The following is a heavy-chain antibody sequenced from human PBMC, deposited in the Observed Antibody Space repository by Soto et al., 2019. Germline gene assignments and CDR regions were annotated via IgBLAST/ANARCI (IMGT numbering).Heavy chain of an antibody. D-gene: IGHD3-3*01. CDR2: IWYDGSKK. J-gene: IGHJ6*02. V-gene: IGHV3-33*01. CDR3: ARDASYYSLWSGYYPSRNGMDV. Sequence: QVQVVESGGGVVQPGRSLRLSCAASGFTFSSFGMHWVRQAPGKGLEWVSLIWYDGSKKSYGDSVKGRFTISRDNSRTTVYVQMNSLRADDTAVYYCARDASYYSLWSGYYPSRNGMDVWGQGTTVTVSS. CDR1: GFTFSSFG.